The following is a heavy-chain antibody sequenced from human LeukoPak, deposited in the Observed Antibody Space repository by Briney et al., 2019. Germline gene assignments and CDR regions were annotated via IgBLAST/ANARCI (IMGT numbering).Heavy chain of an antibody. CDR3: AREGEAYYDILTGYYSQTSFDY. CDR1: GYTFTSYA. J-gene: IGHJ4*02. V-gene: IGHV7-4-1*02. D-gene: IGHD3-9*01. Sequence: GASVKVSCKASGYTFTSYAMNWVRQAPGQGLEWMGWINTNTGNPTYAQGFTGRFVFSLDTSVSTAYLQISSLKAEDTAVYYCAREGEAYYDILTGYYSQTSFDYWGQGTLVTVSS. CDR2: INTNTGNP.